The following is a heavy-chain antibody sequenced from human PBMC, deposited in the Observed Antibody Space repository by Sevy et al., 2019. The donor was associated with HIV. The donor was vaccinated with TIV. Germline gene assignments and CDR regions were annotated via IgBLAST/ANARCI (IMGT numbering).Heavy chain of an antibody. Sequence: GGSLRLSCAVSGLTVSNNFMSWVRQAPGKGLEWVSVIYICGTTYYADSVKGRFTISRDNSKNTVFLQMNSLRAEDTAVYYCARGKHVSGYYGSFDYWGQGTLVTVSS. V-gene: IGHV3-53*01. CDR2: IYICGTT. J-gene: IGHJ4*02. CDR1: GLTVSNNF. CDR3: ARGKHVSGYYGSFDY. D-gene: IGHD5-12*01.